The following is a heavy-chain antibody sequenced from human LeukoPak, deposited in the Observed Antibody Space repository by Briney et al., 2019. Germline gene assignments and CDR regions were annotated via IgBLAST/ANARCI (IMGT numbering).Heavy chain of an antibody. Sequence: GGSLRLSCTASGFTFGDYAMSWVRQAPGKGLERVGFIRSKVYVGTTEYAASVKGRFTISRDDSKSIAYLQMNSLKTEDTAVYYCTRGSRYCDSTSCPYYYMDVWGKGTTVTVSS. V-gene: IGHV3-49*04. CDR3: TRGSRYCDSTSCPYYYMDV. CDR2: IRSKVYVGTT. CDR1: GFTFGDYA. D-gene: IGHD2-2*01. J-gene: IGHJ6*03.